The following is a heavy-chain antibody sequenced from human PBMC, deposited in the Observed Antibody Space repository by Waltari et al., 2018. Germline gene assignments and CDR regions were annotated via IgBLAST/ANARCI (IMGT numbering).Heavy chain of an antibody. J-gene: IGHJ4*02. Sequence: EVQLVESGGGLIQPGGSLRLSCAASGFTVSRNYMSWVRQAPGKRLGWVSIIYSGCSTYYADSVKGRFTISRDNSKNTLYLQMTIRRAEDTAVYYCQGWLAPFDYWGQGTLVTVSS. CDR1: GFTVSRNY. D-gene: IGHD6-19*01. V-gene: IGHV3-53*01. CDR2: IYSGCST. CDR3: QGWLAPFDY.